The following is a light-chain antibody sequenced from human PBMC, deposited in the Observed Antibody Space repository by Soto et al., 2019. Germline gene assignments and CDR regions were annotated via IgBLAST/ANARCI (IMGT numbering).Light chain of an antibody. Sequence: QSVLTQSSSASASLGSSVKLTCTLSSGHSSYIIAWHHQQPGKAPRYLMKLEGSGSYNKGSGVPDRFSGSSSGADRYLTISNLQFEDEADYYCETWDSNTVVFGGGTKLTVL. J-gene: IGLJ2*01. CDR3: ETWDSNTVV. V-gene: IGLV4-60*02. CDR1: SGHSSYI. CDR2: LEGSGSY.